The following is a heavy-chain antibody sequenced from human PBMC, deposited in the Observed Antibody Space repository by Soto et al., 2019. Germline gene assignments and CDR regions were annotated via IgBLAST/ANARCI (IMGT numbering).Heavy chain of an antibody. V-gene: IGHV4-61*08. D-gene: IGHD2-8*01. CDR3: ARAPMVLSRSDFDS. CDR1: RDCVKSGVYC. CDR2: ISYSGNT. Sequence: PAGCLSITWAFCRDCVKSGVYCGGWIRQPPGKGLEWIGYISYSGNTNYNPSLKSRVSISVDTSKNQLSLNLTSVTAADTAVYYCARAPMVLSRSDFDSLGQGTPVTVSS. J-gene: IGHJ4*02.